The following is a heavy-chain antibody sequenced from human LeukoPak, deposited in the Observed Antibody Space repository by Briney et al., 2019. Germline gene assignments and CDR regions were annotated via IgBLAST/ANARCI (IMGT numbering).Heavy chain of an antibody. CDR1: GYTFTGHY. Sequence: GASVKVSCKASGYTFTGHYMHWVRQAPGQGLEWMGWINSNTGDTNSAKKFQGRVTLTRDTSISAAYMDLRSLQSDDTAVYYCARGGEGGWYADFWGQGTLVAVSA. CDR2: INSNTGDT. V-gene: IGHV1-2*02. CDR3: ARGGEGGWYADF. D-gene: IGHD6-19*01. J-gene: IGHJ4*02.